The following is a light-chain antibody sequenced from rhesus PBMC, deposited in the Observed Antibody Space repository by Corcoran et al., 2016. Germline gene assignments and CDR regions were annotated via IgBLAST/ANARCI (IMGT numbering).Light chain of an antibody. V-gene: IGKV3-10*01. CDR3: YQHSSGYT. J-gene: IGKJ3*01. CDR1: PSVRSY. Sequence: QVILTQSPATLSLSPGERATLSCRASPSVRSYLAWYQQKPGQAPRLLIYGASSRANGIPDRFSGSGSGTDFTLPISSLEPEDVGVYHCYQHSSGYTFGPGTKLDIK. CDR2: GAS.